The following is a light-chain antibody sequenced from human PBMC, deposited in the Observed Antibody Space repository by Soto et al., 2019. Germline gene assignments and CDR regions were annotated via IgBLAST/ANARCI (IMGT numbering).Light chain of an antibody. J-gene: IGKJ5*01. CDR2: DAS. CDR1: QSVSSY. Sequence: IVLTQSPATLSLSPWERATLSCRASQSVSSYLAWYQQKPGQAPRLLIYDASNRATGIPARFSGSGSGTDFFLPTSSIEPEDFEAYYCQQRSNWPPITFGQGTRLEIK. V-gene: IGKV3-11*01. CDR3: QQRSNWPPIT.